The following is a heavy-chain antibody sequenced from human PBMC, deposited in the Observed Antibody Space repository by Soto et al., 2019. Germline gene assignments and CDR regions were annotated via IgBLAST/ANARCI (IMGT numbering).Heavy chain of an antibody. V-gene: IGHV1-69*13. CDR2: IIPIFGTA. J-gene: IGHJ4*02. CDR3: ARDLRYYYDSSGYYLAY. CDR1: GGTFSSYA. Sequence: GASVKVSCKASGGTFSSYAISWVRQAPGQGLEWMGGIIPIFGTANYAQKFQGRVTITADESTSTAYMELSSLRSEDTAVYYCARDLRYYYDSSGYYLAYWGQGTLVTSPQ. D-gene: IGHD3-22*01.